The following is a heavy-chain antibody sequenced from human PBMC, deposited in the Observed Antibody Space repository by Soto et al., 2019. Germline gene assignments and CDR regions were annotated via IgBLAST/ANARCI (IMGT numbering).Heavy chain of an antibody. D-gene: IGHD2-21*01. CDR3: AKEGVIAATPLYNWFDP. J-gene: IGHJ5*02. CDR2: INPKNGVT. CDR1: GYSFTGYY. Sequence: ASVKVSCKASGYSFTGYYLHWVRQAPGQGLEWRGCINPKNGVTKYGQKFQGRLTMTRDTSTSTAYMELSRLQSDDTAVYYCAKEGVIAATPLYNWFDPWGQGVLVTVSS. V-gene: IGHV1-2*02.